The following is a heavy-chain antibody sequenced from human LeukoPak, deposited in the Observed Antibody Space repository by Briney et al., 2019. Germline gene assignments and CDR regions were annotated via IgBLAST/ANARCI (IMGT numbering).Heavy chain of an antibody. D-gene: IGHD2-2*01. Sequence: ASVKVSCKASGYTFTSYDVNWVRQAAGQGLEWVGWMNPNSANTGYAQKFQGRVTMTRNTSISTAYMELTSLRSEDTAVYYCARVYPRYQPGFWFDPWGQGTLVTVSS. CDR3: ARVYPRYQPGFWFDP. V-gene: IGHV1-8*01. J-gene: IGHJ5*02. CDR2: MNPNSANT. CDR1: GYTFTSYD.